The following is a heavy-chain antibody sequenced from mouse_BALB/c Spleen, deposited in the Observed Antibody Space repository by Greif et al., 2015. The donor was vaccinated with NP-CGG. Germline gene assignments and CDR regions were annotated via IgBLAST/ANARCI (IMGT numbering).Heavy chain of an antibody. J-gene: IGHJ2*01. CDR2: ISYDGSN. CDR1: GYSITSGYY. CDR3: ARSITTAPFDY. Sequence: EVQLQQSGPGLVKPSQSLSLTCSVTGYSITSGYYWNWIRQFPGNKLEWMGYISYDGSNNYNPSLKNRISITRDTSKNQFFLKLNSVTTEDTATYYCARSITTAPFDYWGQGTTLTVSS. D-gene: IGHD1-2*01. V-gene: IGHV3-6*02.